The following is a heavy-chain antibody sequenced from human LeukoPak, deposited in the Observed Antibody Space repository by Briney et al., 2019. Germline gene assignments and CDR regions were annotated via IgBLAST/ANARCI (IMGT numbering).Heavy chain of an antibody. Sequence: ASVKVSCKASGYTFTGYYIHWVRHAPGQRLEWMGWINPNSGGTNYAQKFQGRVAMTRDTSISTAYMELSRLRSDDTAVYYCARSFSSSWYQFDYWGQGTLVTVAS. CDR2: INPNSGGT. V-gene: IGHV1-2*02. CDR1: GYTFTGYY. D-gene: IGHD6-13*01. CDR3: ARSFSSSWYQFDY. J-gene: IGHJ4*02.